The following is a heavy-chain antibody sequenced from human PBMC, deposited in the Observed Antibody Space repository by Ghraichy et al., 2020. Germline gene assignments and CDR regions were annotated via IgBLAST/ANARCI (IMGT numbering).Heavy chain of an antibody. CDR3: AKGGTIGVAGYSDF. D-gene: IGHD6-19*01. V-gene: IGHV3-23*01. J-gene: IGHJ4*02. CDR2: IRASGVDI. CDR1: GFTFSNYD. Sequence: LSLTCAASGFTFSNYDMNWFRQAPGKGLEWVSSIRASGVDIYYADSVKGRFTISRDDSKDTLYLQMNNLRAEDTALYYCAKGGTIGVAGYSDFWGQGTLVTVSS.